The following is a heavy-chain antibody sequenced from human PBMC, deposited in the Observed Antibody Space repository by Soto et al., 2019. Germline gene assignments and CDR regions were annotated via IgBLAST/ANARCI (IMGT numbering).Heavy chain of an antibody. CDR1: GFTFSSYG. CDR2: ISYDGSNK. V-gene: IGHV3-30*18. J-gene: IGHJ4*02. D-gene: IGHD3-3*01. Sequence: QVQLVESGGGVVQPGRSLRLSCAASGFTFSSYGMHWVRQAPGKGLEWVAVISYDGSNKYYADSVKGRFTISRDNSKNTLYLQMNSLRAEDTALYYCAKVPITIFGVVTHFDYWGQGTLVTVSS. CDR3: AKVPITIFGVVTHFDY.